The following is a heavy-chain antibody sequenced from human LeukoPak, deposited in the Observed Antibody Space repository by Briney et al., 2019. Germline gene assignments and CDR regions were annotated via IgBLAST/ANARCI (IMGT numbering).Heavy chain of an antibody. CDR3: ARAVYYYGSGLFFDY. J-gene: IGHJ4*02. V-gene: IGHV4-38-2*02. CDR2: IYYSGST. D-gene: IGHD3-10*01. CDR1: GYSISSGYY. Sequence: PSETLSLTCTVSGYSISSGYYWGWIRQPPGKGLEWIGSIYYSGSTYYNPSLESRVTISVDTSKNQFSLKLSSVTAADTAVYYCARAVYYYGSGLFFDYWGQGTLVTVSS.